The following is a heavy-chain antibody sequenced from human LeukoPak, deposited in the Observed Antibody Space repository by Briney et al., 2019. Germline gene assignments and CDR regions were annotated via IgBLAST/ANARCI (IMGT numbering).Heavy chain of an antibody. CDR2: IKQDGSEK. CDR1: GFTFSSYW. D-gene: IGHD3-9*01. Sequence: PGGSLRLSCAASGFTFSSYWMSWVRQAPGKGLEWVANIKQDGSEKYYVDSVKGRFTISRDNAKNSLYLQMNSLRAEDTAVYYCARGPVKNILTGYPYYYYYYMDVWGKGTTVTVSS. CDR3: ARGPVKNILTGYPYYYYYYMDV. V-gene: IGHV3-7*04. J-gene: IGHJ6*03.